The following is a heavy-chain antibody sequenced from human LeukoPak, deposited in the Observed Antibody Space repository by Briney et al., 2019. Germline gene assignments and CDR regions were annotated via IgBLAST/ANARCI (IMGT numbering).Heavy chain of an antibody. CDR3: AKSPPCGGDCSEAFGI. CDR1: GFTFTSYA. J-gene: IGHJ3*02. CDR2: ISDSSDRT. V-gene: IGHV3-23*01. Sequence: GGSLRLSCAASGFTFTSYAMSWVRQAPGKGLEWVSTISDSSDRTYYADSVKGRFTISRDNSKNTLYLQMNSLRAEDTAVYYCAKSPPCGGDCSEAFGIWGQGTMVTVSS. D-gene: IGHD2-21*02.